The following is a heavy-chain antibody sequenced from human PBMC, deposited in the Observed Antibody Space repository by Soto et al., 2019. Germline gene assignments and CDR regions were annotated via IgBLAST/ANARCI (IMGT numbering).Heavy chain of an antibody. J-gene: IGHJ4*02. V-gene: IGHV1-18*04. CDR1: GYTFTSYG. CDR3: ARNGFSTGWYLFDY. CDR2: ISPYNANT. D-gene: IGHD6-19*01. Sequence: ASVKVSCKASGYTFTSYGISWVRQAPGQGLEWMGWISPYNANTNYAQKFQDRLTVTTDTSTSTAYMELRSLRSDDTAAYYCARNGFSTGWYLFDYWGQGTLVTVSS.